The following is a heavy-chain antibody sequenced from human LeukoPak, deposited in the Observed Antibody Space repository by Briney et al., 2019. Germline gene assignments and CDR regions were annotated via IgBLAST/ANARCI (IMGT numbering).Heavy chain of an antibody. CDR1: GGSISSYY. Sequence: SETLSLTCTVSGGSISSYYWSWIRQPPGKGLEWIGYIYYSGSTNYNPSPKSRVTMSVDTSKNQFSLKLSSVTAADTAVYYCARAGEFGGVPDYWGQGTLVTVSS. J-gene: IGHJ4*02. D-gene: IGHD3-16*01. V-gene: IGHV4-59*01. CDR3: ARAGEFGGVPDY. CDR2: IYYSGST.